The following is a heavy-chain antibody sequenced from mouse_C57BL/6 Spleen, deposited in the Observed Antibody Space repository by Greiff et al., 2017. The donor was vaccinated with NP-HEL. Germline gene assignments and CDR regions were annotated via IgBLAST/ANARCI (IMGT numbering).Heavy chain of an antibody. V-gene: IGHV2-2*01. CDR2: MWSGGST. CDR3: ARNKDFDY. J-gene: IGHJ2*01. CDR1: GFSLTSYG. Sequence: VQLQQSGPGLVQPSQSLSITCTVSGFSLTSYGVHWVRQSPGKGLEWLGVMWSGGSTDYNAAFISRLSISKDNSKSQVFVKMNSLQADDTAIYYWARNKDFDYWGQGTTLTVSS.